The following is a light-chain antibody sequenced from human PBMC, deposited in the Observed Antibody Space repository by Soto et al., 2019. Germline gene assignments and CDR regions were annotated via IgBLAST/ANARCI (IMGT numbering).Light chain of an antibody. V-gene: IGKV1-5*03. CDR3: LQHNSYPHT. J-gene: IGKJ2*01. CDR1: RYLGDW. CDR2: KAS. Sequence: DVQMTQSPSTLSASVGDRVTITCRASRYLGDWLAWYQQKAGTAPKLLIYKASNLESGVPSRFSGSGSGTKFTLTISSLQPDDFATYYCLQHNSYPHTFGQGTKLEIK.